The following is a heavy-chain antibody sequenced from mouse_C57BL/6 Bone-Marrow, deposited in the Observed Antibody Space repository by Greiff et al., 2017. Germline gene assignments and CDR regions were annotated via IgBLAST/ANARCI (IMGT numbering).Heavy chain of an antibody. Sequence: EVQLQQSGPELVKPGASVKISCKASGYSFTDYNMNWVKQSNGKSLEWIGVINPNYGTTSYNQKFKGKATLTVDQSSSTAYMQLNSLISEDSAVYYCARRRLRRRDYAMDYWGQGTSVTVSS. CDR3: ARRRLRRRDYAMDY. J-gene: IGHJ4*01. CDR1: GYSFTDYN. V-gene: IGHV1-39*01. CDR2: INPNYGTT. D-gene: IGHD2-2*01.